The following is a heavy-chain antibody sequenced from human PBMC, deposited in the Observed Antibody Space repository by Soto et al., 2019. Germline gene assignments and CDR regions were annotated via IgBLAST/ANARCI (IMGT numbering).Heavy chain of an antibody. Sequence: GGSLRLSCVVSGFSVSATSIFWVRQATGKGLEWVSLMHRGGTTDDADSVKGRFTTSRDKSKNTLYLHMNGLRVEDTAVYYCARVNTTLVDHFDCWGQGTLVTVS. D-gene: IGHD5-18*01. CDR2: MHRGGTT. J-gene: IGHJ4*02. CDR3: ARVNTTLVDHFDC. CDR1: GFSVSATS. V-gene: IGHV3-53*01.